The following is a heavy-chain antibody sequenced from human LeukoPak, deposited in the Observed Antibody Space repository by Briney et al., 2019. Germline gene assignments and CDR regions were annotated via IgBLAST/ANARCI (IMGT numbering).Heavy chain of an antibody. Sequence: GGSLRLSCAASGFTFSSYAMSWVRQAPGKGLEWVAVISYDGSNKYYADSVKGRFTISRDNSKNTLYLQMNSLRAEDTAVYYCAKDKQLGDYGMDVWGQGTTVTVSS. V-gene: IGHV3-30*18. D-gene: IGHD6-6*01. CDR3: AKDKQLGDYGMDV. J-gene: IGHJ6*02. CDR1: GFTFSSYA. CDR2: ISYDGSNK.